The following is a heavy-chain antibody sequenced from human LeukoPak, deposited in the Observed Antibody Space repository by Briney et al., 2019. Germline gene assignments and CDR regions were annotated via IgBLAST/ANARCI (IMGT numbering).Heavy chain of an antibody. CDR3: AKDDAWLRFGE. D-gene: IGHD3-10*01. CDR2: ISPSGDIR. Sequence: GGSLRLSCAASGFTFSNHGMNWVRQAPGKGLEWVSGISPSGDIRCYADSVKGRFTISRDNSKNTLYLEVISLTAEDTAVYYCAKDDAWLRFGEWSQGTLVTVSS. J-gene: IGHJ4*02. V-gene: IGHV3-23*01. CDR1: GFTFSNHG.